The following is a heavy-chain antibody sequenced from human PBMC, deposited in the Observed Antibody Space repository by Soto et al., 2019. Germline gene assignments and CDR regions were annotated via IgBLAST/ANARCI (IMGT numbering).Heavy chain of an antibody. J-gene: IGHJ3*02. V-gene: IGHV4-4*02. D-gene: IGHD3-16*01. CDR2: TYHSGNT. CDR1: RGSMSSSDW. CDR3: ATWGSTAFDI. Sequence: QLQESGPGLVEPSGTLSLTCAVSRGSMSSSDWWCWVRQAPGKGLEWIGETYHSGNTNYNPSLKSRVTLSVDNSKNQFSLTLTSVTAADTGVYYCATWGSTAFDIRSQGTMVTVSS.